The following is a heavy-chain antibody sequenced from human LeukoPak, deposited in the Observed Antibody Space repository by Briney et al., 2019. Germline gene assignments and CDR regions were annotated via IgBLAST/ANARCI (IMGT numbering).Heavy chain of an antibody. CDR1: GNSMNKYQ. Sequence: SETLSLTCNVSGNSMNKYQWSWIRQPPGKGLEWIGNIYTSGITNYNPSLKSPVTISVDTSKSQLSLKLRSVTAADTAVYYCARRVHMDVWGKGTTVTVSS. CDR3: ARRVHMDV. J-gene: IGHJ6*03. CDR2: IYTSGIT. V-gene: IGHV4-4*09.